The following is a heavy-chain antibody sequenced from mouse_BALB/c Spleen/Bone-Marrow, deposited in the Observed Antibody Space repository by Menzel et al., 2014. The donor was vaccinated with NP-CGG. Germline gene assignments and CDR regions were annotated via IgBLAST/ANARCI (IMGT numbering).Heavy chain of an antibody. CDR3: ARHAYYDQTEVSFVY. V-gene: IGHV5-9-2*01. CDR2: ISGGGSYT. J-gene: IGHJ3*01. D-gene: IGHD2-4*01. CDR1: GFTFNSYG. Sequence: EVMLVESGGGLVKSGGSLKLSCAASGFTFNSYGLSWVSQTPEKRLEWVATISGGGSYTFYPDSVKGRFTISRDNAKNNLYLQLSSLRSEDTALYYCARHAYYDQTEVSFVYWGQGTLVTVSA.